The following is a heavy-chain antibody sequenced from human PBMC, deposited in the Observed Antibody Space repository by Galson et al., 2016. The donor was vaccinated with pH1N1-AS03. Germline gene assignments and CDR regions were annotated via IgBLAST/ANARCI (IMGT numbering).Heavy chain of an antibody. J-gene: IGHJ4*02. D-gene: IGHD5-24*01. V-gene: IGHV5-51*01. CDR1: GYIFTSYW. CDR2: IYPGDSDT. Sequence: QSGAEVKKPGESLKISCKTSGYIFTSYWVAWVRHMPGKGLEWMGIIYPGDSDTRYSPSFQGQVTISADRSINTAYLQWSSLMASDTAIYYCARKVRDGYNDYFDYWGQGILVTVSS. CDR3: ARKVRDGYNDYFDY.